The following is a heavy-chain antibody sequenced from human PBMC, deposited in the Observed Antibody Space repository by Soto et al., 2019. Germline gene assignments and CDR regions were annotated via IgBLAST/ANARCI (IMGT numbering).Heavy chain of an antibody. CDR2: IIPIFGTA. J-gene: IGHJ4*02. Sequence: QVQLVQSGAEVKQPGSSVKVSCKASGVTFSSYAISWVRQAPGQGLEWMGGIIPIFGTANYAQKFQGRVTITADESTSTEYRGLSGLSSDDTAVDYGARKVLHGDVDFDYWGQGPLVTVSS. V-gene: IGHV1-69*01. D-gene: IGHD4-17*01. CDR3: ARKVLHGDVDFDY. CDR1: GVTFSSYA.